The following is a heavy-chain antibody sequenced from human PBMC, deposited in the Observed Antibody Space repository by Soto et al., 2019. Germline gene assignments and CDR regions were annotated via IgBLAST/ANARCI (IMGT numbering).Heavy chain of an antibody. Sequence: EVQLLESGGGLVQPGESLRLSCAASGFTFSYYWMHWVRQAPGMGLVWVSRIHSDGSSTTYADSVKGRFTISRDNARNTLDLQMSSLRAEDTAVYYCARGDRGAFDLWGQGTVVTVSS. CDR3: ARGDRGAFDL. V-gene: IGHV3-74*01. J-gene: IGHJ3*01. CDR2: IHSDGSST. CDR1: GFTFSYYW. D-gene: IGHD1-26*01.